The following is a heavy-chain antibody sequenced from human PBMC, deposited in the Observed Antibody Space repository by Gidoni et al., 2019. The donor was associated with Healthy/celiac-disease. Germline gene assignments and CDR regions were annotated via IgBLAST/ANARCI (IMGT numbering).Heavy chain of an antibody. Sequence: QVQLQESGPGLVKPSETLSLTCAVSGYSISSGYYWGWIRQPPGKGLEWIGSIYHSGSTYYNPSLKSRVTISVDTSKNQFSLKLSSVTAADTAVYYCARAVGHIAARPGNWFDPWGQGTLVTVSS. CDR3: ARAVGHIAARPGNWFDP. CDR2: IYHSGST. D-gene: IGHD6-6*01. V-gene: IGHV4-38-2*01. CDR1: GYSISSGYY. J-gene: IGHJ5*02.